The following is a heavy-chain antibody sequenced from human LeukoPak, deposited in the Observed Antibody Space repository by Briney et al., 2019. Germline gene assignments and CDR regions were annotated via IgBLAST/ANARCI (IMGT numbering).Heavy chain of an antibody. V-gene: IGHV4-34*01. CDR2: INHSGST. Sequence: SETLSLICAVYGGSFSGYYWSWIRQPPGKGLEWIGEINHSGSTNYNPSLKSRVTISVDTSKNQFSLKLSSVTAADTAVYYCARGRRSSGWYGYWGQGTLVTVSS. D-gene: IGHD6-19*01. CDR1: GGSFSGYY. J-gene: IGHJ4*02. CDR3: ARGRRSSGWYGY.